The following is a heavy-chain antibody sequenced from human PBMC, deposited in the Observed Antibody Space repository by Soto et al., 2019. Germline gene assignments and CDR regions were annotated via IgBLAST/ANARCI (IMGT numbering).Heavy chain of an antibody. J-gene: IGHJ6*02. CDR2: INHSGST. CDR3: ARVTSSESYYYYGMDV. V-gene: IGHV4-34*01. D-gene: IGHD6-13*01. Sequence: SETLSLTCAVYGGSFSGYYWSWIRQPPGKGLEWIGEINHSGSTNYNPSLKSRVTISVDTSKNQFSLKLSSVTAADTAVYYCARVTSSESYYYYGMDVWGQGTTVTVSS. CDR1: GGSFSGYY.